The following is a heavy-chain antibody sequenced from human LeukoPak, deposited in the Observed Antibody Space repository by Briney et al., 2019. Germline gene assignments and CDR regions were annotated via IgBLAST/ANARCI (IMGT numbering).Heavy chain of an antibody. CDR2: ISGSSGGT. CDR3: AKEGRGNAVDY. J-gene: IGHJ4*02. D-gene: IGHD1-1*01. CDR1: GFTFSSYG. V-gene: IGHV3-23*01. Sequence: GGSLRLSCAASGFTFSSYGMSWVRQAPGKGLEWVSSISGSSGGTYYADSVKGRFTISRDNTKDTLYLQMNSLRAEDTAVYYCAKEGRGNAVDYWGQGTLVTVSS.